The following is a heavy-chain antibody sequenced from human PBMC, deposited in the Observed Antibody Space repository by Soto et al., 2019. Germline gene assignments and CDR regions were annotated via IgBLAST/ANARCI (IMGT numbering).Heavy chain of an antibody. CDR1: GGSISSGGYY. J-gene: IGHJ3*02. CDR2: IYYSGST. Sequence: PSETLSLTCTVSGGSISSGGYYWSWIRQHPGKGLEWIGYIYYSGSTYYNPSLKSRVTISVDTSKNQFSLKLSSVTAADTAVYYCERFPMGMIVVGDRDAFDIWGQGTTVTVSS. CDR3: ERFPMGMIVVGDRDAFDI. D-gene: IGHD3-22*01. V-gene: IGHV4-31*03.